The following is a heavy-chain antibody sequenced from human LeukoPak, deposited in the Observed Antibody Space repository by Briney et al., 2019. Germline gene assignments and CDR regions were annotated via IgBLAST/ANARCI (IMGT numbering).Heavy chain of an antibody. D-gene: IGHD3-16*01. CDR2: ISSSSTI. CDR3: AREGGLPDAFDI. J-gene: IGHJ3*02. V-gene: IGHV3-48*02. Sequence: GGSLRLSCAASGFTFSSYSMNWVRQAPGKGLEWVSYISSSSTIYYADSVKGRFTISRDNAKNSLYLQMNSLRDEDTAVYYCAREGGLPDAFDIWGQGTMVTVSS. CDR1: GFTFSSYS.